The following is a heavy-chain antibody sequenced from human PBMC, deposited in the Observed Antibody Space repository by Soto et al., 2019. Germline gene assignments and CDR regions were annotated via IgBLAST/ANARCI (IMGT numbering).Heavy chain of an antibody. V-gene: IGHV4-30-2*01. Sequence: QLQLQESGSGLVKPSQTLSLTCAVSGGSISSGGYSWSWIRQPPGKGLEWIGYIYHSGSTYYNPSLTRRVTISVDRSKNHFSLKLSSVTAADTAVYYCARAYYDILTGSPDAFDIWGQGTMVTVSS. CDR2: IYHSGST. D-gene: IGHD3-9*01. J-gene: IGHJ3*02. CDR3: ARAYYDILTGSPDAFDI. CDR1: GGSISSGGYS.